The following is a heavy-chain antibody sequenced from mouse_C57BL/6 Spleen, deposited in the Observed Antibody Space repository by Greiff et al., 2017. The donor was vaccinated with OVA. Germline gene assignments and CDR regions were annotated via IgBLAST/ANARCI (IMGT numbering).Heavy chain of an antibody. D-gene: IGHD1-1*01. CDR1: GYTFTDYY. V-gene: IGHV1-26*01. Sequence: EVKLQQSGPELVKPGASVKISCKASGYTFTDYYMNWVKQSHGKSLEWIGDINPNNGGTSYNQKFKGKATLTVDKSSSTAYMELRSLTSEDSAVYYCARSIITTVVEAYWGQGTLVTVSA. CDR3: ARSIITTVVEAY. CDR2: INPNNGGT. J-gene: IGHJ3*01.